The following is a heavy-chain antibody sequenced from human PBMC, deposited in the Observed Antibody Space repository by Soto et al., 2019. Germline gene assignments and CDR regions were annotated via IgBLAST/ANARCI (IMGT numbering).Heavy chain of an antibody. J-gene: IGHJ4*02. CDR3: ARLAVGATSPSYFDY. Sequence: SETLSLTCTVSGGSISSSSYYWGWIRQPPGKGLEWIGSIYYSGSTYYNPSLKSRVTISVDTSKNQFSLKLSSVTAADTAVYYCARLAVGATSPSYFDYWGQGTLVTVSS. D-gene: IGHD1-26*01. V-gene: IGHV4-39*01. CDR2: IYYSGST. CDR1: GGSISSSSYY.